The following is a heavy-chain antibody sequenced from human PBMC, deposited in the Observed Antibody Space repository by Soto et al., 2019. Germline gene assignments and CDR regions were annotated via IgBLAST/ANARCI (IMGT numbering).Heavy chain of an antibody. CDR3: ARSECSGGSCSEHFDY. J-gene: IGHJ4*02. CDR2: TYYRSKWYN. D-gene: IGHD2-15*01. Sequence: KQSPTLSLTCAISGDSVSSNSAAWNWIRQSPSRGLEWLGRTYYRSKWYNDYAVSVKSRITINPDTSKNQFSLQLNSVTPEDTAVYYCARSECSGGSCSEHFDYWGQGTLVTVSS. CDR1: GDSVSSNSAA. V-gene: IGHV6-1*01.